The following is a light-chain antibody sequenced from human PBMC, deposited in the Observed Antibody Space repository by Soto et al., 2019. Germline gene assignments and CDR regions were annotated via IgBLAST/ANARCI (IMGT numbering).Light chain of an antibody. CDR3: QQYNSYSPIT. CDR2: DAS. CDR1: QSISSW. V-gene: IGKV1-5*01. Sequence: QSPSTLSASVGDRVTITCRASQSISSWLAWYQQKPGKAPKLLIYDASSLESGVPSRFSGSGSGTEFTLTISSLQPDDFATYYCQQYNSYSPITFGQGTRLEIK. J-gene: IGKJ5*01.